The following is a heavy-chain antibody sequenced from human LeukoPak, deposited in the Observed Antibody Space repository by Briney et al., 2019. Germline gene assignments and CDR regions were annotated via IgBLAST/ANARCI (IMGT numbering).Heavy chain of an antibody. Sequence: GGSLRLSCAASGFTFSSYSMNWVRQAPGEGLEWVSYISSLSGTIYYADSVKGRFTISRDNAKNSLYLQMNSLRAEDTAVYYCARESSGWYNYYYYMDVWGKGTTVTVSS. CDR3: ARESSGWYNYYYYMDV. V-gene: IGHV3-48*04. CDR2: ISSLSGTI. D-gene: IGHD6-19*01. J-gene: IGHJ6*03. CDR1: GFTFSSYS.